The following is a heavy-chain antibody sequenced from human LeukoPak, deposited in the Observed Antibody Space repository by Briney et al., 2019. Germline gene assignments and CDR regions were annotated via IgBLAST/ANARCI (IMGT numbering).Heavy chain of an antibody. CDR1: GYSFNNFG. CDR2: ISAYNGNT. CDR3: ARDARIGVARSLGSDL. Sequence: GASVKVSCKASGYSFNNFGFSWVRQAPGQGLEWLGWISAYNGNTYYIQRLQDRVTLTTDASTDTAYMELTNLTSDDTATYFCARDARIGVARSLGSDLWGQGTLVTVSS. D-gene: IGHD6-19*01. V-gene: IGHV1-18*01. J-gene: IGHJ5*02.